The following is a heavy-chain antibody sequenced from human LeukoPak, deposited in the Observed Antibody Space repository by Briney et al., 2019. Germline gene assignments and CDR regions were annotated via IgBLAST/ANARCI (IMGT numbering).Heavy chain of an antibody. CDR2: MNPNSGNT. J-gene: IGHJ6*02. Sequence: ASVKVSCKASGYTFTSYDINRVRQATGQGLEWMGWMNPNSGNTGYAQKFQGRVTMTRNTSISTAYMELSSLRSEDTAVYYCARAVTVRGYSGYDYYYYGMDVWGQGTTVTVSS. D-gene: IGHD5-12*01. CDR1: GYTFTSYD. V-gene: IGHV1-8*01. CDR3: ARAVTVRGYSGYDYYYYGMDV.